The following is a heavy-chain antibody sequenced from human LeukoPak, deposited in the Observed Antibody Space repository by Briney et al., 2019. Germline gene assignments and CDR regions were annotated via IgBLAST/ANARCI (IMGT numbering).Heavy chain of an antibody. CDR2: INDSGRT. V-gene: IGHV4-34*01. J-gene: IGHJ6*03. D-gene: IGHD1-7*01. CDR1: VGSLSNYY. Sequence: SETLSLTCAVSVGSLSNYYWSWVRHPPGGGVEWVGEINDSGRTNYNPSLMSRVTVSVDTSKNQLSLRLTSVTATDTAVYYGARRWNYGWNYYIDVWGNGATVSVSS. CDR3: ARRWNYGWNYYIDV.